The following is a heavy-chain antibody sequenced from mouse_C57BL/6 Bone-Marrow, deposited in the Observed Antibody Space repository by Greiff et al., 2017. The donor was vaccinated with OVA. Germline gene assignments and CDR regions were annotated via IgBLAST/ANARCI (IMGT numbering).Heavy chain of an antibody. CDR3: ARLRTHYGSPHY. CDR1: GYTFTSYW. Sequence: QVQLQQPGAELVMPGASVKLSCKASGYTFTSYWMHWVKQRPGQGLEWIGEIDPSDSYTNYNQKFKGKSTLTVDKSSSTAYMQLSSLTSEDSAVYYCARLRTHYGSPHYWGQGTSVTVSS. V-gene: IGHV1-69*01. J-gene: IGHJ4*01. CDR2: IDPSDSYT. D-gene: IGHD1-1*01.